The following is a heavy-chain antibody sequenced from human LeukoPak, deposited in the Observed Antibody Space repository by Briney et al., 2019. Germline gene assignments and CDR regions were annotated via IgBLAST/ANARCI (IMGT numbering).Heavy chain of an antibody. CDR2: INPNGGDT. V-gene: IGHV1-2*02. Sequence: ASVKVPCKASGYTFSDYFMHWVRQAPGQGLEWMGWINPNGGDTNYAQKFQGRVTMTRDTSISTVYMELSSLRSDDTAVYYCAKGRLSGSYNRFDYWGLGTLVTVSS. CDR1: GYTFSDYF. J-gene: IGHJ4*02. CDR3: AKGRLSGSYNRFDY. D-gene: IGHD1-26*01.